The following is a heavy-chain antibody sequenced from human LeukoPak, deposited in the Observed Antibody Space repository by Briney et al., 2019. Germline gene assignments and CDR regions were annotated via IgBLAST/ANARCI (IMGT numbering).Heavy chain of an antibody. D-gene: IGHD5-24*01. J-gene: IGHJ4*02. CDR2: IWYDGSNK. CDR1: GFTFTSYG. CDR3: ARGPTNKWVQLGDF. Sequence: GGSLRLSCAASGFTFTSYGMDWVRQAPGKGLEWVAVIWYDGSNKYYTDSVKGRFTISRDTSKNTVSLQMNSLRVEDTAVYYCARGPTNKWVQLGDFWGQGTLVTVSS. V-gene: IGHV3-33*01.